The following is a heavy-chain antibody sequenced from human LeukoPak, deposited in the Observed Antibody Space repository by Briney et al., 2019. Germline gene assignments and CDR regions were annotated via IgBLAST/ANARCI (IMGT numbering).Heavy chain of an antibody. CDR3: AKDVVLSGWDFVH. J-gene: IGHJ1*01. Sequence: AGGSLRLSRAASGFTFSSYAMTWVRQAPGKGLEWVSSIRGDAGSTYYADSVRGRFTISRDNSKNTVYLQMNSLRAEDTAVYYCAKDVVLSGWDFVHWGQGTLVTVSS. D-gene: IGHD6-19*01. V-gene: IGHV3-23*01. CDR2: IRGDAGST. CDR1: GFTFSSYA.